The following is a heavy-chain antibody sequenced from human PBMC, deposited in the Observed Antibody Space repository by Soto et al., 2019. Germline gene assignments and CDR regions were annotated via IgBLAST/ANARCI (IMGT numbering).Heavy chain of an antibody. CDR1: GFTFSSFD. V-gene: IGHV3-30*18. D-gene: IGHD5-12*01. J-gene: IGHJ4*02. CDR3: AKDLREMATIRPDY. Sequence: QVQLVESGGGVVQPGRSLRLSCAASGFTFSSFDIHWVRQAPGKGLEWVAVISYDGIDKNYADSVKGRFTISRENSKNMVYLQMNSLRAEDTAVYYCAKDLREMATIRPDYWGQGILVTVSS. CDR2: ISYDGIDK.